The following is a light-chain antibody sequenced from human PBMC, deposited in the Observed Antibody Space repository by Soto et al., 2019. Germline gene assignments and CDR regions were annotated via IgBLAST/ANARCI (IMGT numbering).Light chain of an antibody. CDR3: CSYAGSDINV. J-gene: IGLJ1*01. V-gene: IGLV2-23*01. CDR1: SSDVGSYNL. CDR2: GAK. Sequence: QSALTQPASVSGSPGQSITISCTGTSSDVGSYNLVSWYQQHSGKAPKLMIFGAKYRPSGVSSRFSGSKSGNSASLTISRLQAEDDADYYCCSYAGSDINVFGTGTKLTVL.